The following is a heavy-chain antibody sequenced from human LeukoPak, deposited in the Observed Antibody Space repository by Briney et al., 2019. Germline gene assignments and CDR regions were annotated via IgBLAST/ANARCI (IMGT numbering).Heavy chain of an antibody. J-gene: IGHJ4*02. CDR1: GGSIRSISNY. CDR3: ARVKGYYFDY. Sequence: PSETLSLTCTVSGGSIRSISNYWGWIRQPPGKGLEWIGNIYYSGSTNYNPSLKSRVTISLDTSKNQFSLKLSSVTAADTAVYYCARVKGYYFDYWGQGTLVTVSS. CDR2: IYYSGST. V-gene: IGHV4-39*01.